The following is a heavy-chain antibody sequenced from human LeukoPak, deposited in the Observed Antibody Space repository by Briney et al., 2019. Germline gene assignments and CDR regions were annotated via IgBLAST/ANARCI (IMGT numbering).Heavy chain of an antibody. CDR1: GGSISSSSYY. V-gene: IGHV4-39*01. Sequence: SETLSLTCTVSGGSISSSSYYWGWIRQPPGKGLEWIGSIYYSGSTYYNPSLKSRVTISVDTSKNQFSLKLSSVTAADTAVYYCATEPVLRYFDWSPGASGMDVLGQGTTVTVSS. D-gene: IGHD3-9*01. J-gene: IGHJ6*02. CDR2: IYYSGST. CDR3: ATEPVLRYFDWSPGASGMDV.